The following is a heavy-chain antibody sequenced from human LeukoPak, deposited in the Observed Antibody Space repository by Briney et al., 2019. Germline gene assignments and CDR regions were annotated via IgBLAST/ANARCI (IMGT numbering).Heavy chain of an antibody. D-gene: IGHD5-12*01. CDR2: ISSSGSTI. V-gene: IGHV3-48*03. CDR3: ARELRDIVATTFDY. Sequence: GGSLRLSCAASGFTFSSYEMNWVRQAPGKGLEWVSYISSSGSTIYYADSVKGRFTISRDNAKNSLYLQMNSLRAEDTAVYYCARELRDIVATTFDYWGREPWSPSPQ. J-gene: IGHJ4*02. CDR1: GFTFSSYE.